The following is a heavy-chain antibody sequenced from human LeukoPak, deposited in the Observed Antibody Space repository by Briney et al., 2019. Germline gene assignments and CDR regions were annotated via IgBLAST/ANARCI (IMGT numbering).Heavy chain of an antibody. Sequence: RASVKVSCKASGYTFTGYYMHWVRQAPGQGLEWMGWINPNSGGINYAQKFQGRVTMTRDTSISTAYMELSRLRSDDTAVYYCAREVEGDWFDPWGQGTLVTVSS. CDR1: GYTFTGYY. V-gene: IGHV1-2*02. D-gene: IGHD1-1*01. CDR3: AREVEGDWFDP. J-gene: IGHJ5*02. CDR2: INPNSGGI.